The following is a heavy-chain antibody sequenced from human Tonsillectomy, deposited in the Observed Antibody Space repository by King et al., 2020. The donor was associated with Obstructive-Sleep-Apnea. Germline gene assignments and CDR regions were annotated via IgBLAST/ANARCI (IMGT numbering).Heavy chain of an antibody. Sequence: VPLVQSGAEVKTPGASVKVSCKASGYPFLPYDIHWMRPAPGQGLEWMGWMNPTSGSTGSSMQFQGRVTMPRDTSTNTAYMELRSLTSGDTAVYYCARGGTYGDFAGYVWGQGSLVIVSS. CDR1: GYPFLPYD. J-gene: IGHJ4*02. V-gene: IGHV1-8*01. D-gene: IGHD2-21*02. CDR2: MNPTSGST. CDR3: ARGGTYGDFAGYV.